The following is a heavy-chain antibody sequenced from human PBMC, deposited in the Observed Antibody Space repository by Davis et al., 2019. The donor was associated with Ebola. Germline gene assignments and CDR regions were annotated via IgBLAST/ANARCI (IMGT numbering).Heavy chain of an antibody. CDR2: IYRSGST. D-gene: IGHD4-17*01. J-gene: IGHJ4*02. CDR1: GGSVSSGSYY. Sequence: SETLSLTCTVSGGSVSSGSYYWGWIRQPPGKGLEWIGNIYRSGSTSYNPSLLSRVTISVDTSKNQFSLDLTSVTAADTAVYYCARVLGDYDPHYFDCWGQGTLVTVSS. CDR3: ARVLGDYDPHYFDC. V-gene: IGHV4-39*07.